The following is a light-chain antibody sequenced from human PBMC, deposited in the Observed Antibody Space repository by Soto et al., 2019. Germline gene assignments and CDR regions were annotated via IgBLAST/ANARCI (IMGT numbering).Light chain of an antibody. V-gene: IGKV3-15*01. CDR2: GAS. CDR1: QSVSNN. CDR3: QHYNFWLGT. J-gene: IGKJ1*01. Sequence: ETVMTQSPATLSASPGERATLSCRASQSVSNNLAWYQQNPGQPPRLLIYGASTRATGIPAWFSGSGSGTEFTLTISTLQSADFAFDYCQHYNFWLGTFGQGTQVEFK.